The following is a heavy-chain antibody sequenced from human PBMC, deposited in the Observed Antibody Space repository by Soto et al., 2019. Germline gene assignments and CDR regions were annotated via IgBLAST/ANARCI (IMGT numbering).Heavy chain of an antibody. J-gene: IGHJ4*02. D-gene: IGHD6-19*01. CDR3: ATAPKKSIAVALDY. Sequence: ASVKVSCKVSGYTLTELSMHWVRQAPGKGPEWMGGFDPEDGETIYAQKFQGRVTMTEDTSTDTAYMELSSLRSEDTAVYYCATAPKKSIAVALDYWGQGTLVTVSS. V-gene: IGHV1-24*01. CDR2: FDPEDGET. CDR1: GYTLTELS.